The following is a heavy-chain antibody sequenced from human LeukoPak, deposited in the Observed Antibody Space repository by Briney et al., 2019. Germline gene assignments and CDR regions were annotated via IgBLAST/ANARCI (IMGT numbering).Heavy chain of an antibody. J-gene: IGHJ4*02. CDR1: GFTFSSYA. V-gene: IGHV3-23*01. D-gene: IGHD2-21*01. CDR2: ISGSGGST. Sequence: GGSLRLSCAASGFTFSSYAMSWVRQAPGKGLEWVSAISGSGGSTYYADSVKGRFTISRDNSKNTLYLQMNSLRAEDTAVYYCAKDVVVVIATTNFDYWGQETLVTVSS. CDR3: AKDVVVVIATTNFDY.